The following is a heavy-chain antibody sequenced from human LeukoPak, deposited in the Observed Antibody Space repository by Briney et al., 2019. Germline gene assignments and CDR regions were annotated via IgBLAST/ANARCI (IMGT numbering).Heavy chain of an antibody. V-gene: IGHV3-53*01. CDR3: ARDPFEY. Sequence: GGSLRLSCAASGFTVSSNFMSWVSQAPGKGLEWVSVIYSGGSTYYADSVKGRSTIPRDNSKDTLYLQRNSLRADDTAVYYCARDPFEYWGQGTLVTVSS. CDR2: IYSGGST. J-gene: IGHJ4*02. CDR1: GFTVSSNF.